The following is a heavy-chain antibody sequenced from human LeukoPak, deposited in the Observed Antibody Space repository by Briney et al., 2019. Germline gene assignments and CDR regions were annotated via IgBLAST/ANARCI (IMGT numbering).Heavy chain of an antibody. CDR3: ARDRLGFLEWLSQYYFDY. CDR1: GGSFSGYY. Sequence: SETLSLTCAVYGGSFSGYYWSWIRQPPGKGLEWIGEINHSGSTNYNPSLKSRVTISVDTSKNQFSLKLSSVTAADTAVYYCARDRLGFLEWLSQYYFDYWGLGTLVTVSS. CDR2: INHSGST. D-gene: IGHD3-3*01. J-gene: IGHJ4*02. V-gene: IGHV4-34*01.